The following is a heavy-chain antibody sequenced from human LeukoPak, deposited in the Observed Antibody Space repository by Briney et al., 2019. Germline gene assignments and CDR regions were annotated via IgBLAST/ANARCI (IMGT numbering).Heavy chain of an antibody. Sequence: GSLRLSCAASGFSFTSSYMSWVRQAPGKGLESVSLIYSGGSTYYADSVKGRFTISRDNSKNTLYLQMSDLRAEDTAVYYCAKITMATTPNYWGQGTLVTVSS. CDR2: IYSGGST. D-gene: IGHD3-10*01. V-gene: IGHV3-53*01. CDR3: AKITMATTPNY. J-gene: IGHJ4*02. CDR1: GFSFTSSY.